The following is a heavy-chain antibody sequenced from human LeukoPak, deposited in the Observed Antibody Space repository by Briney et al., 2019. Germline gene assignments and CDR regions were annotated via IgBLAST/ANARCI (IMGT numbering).Heavy chain of an antibody. Sequence: SETLSLTCAVYGGSFSGYYWRWIRQPPGKGLEWIGEINHSGSTNYNPSLKSRATISVDTSKNQYSLKLSSVAAADTAVYYCASLYDSSGYRYWGQGTLVTVSS. V-gene: IGHV4-34*01. CDR1: GGSFSGYY. J-gene: IGHJ4*02. D-gene: IGHD3-22*01. CDR3: ASLYDSSGYRY. CDR2: INHSGST.